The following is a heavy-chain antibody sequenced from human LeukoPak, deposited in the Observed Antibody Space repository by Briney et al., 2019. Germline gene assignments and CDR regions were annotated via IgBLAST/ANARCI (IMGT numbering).Heavy chain of an antibody. J-gene: IGHJ3*02. Sequence: GGSLRLSCAASGFTFSSYSMNWVRQAPGKGLEWVSSISSSSSYIYYADSVKGRFTISRDNAKNSLYLQMNSLRAEDTAVYYCARDRVAVEAFDIWGQGTMVTVSS. CDR2: ISSSSSYI. V-gene: IGHV3-21*01. D-gene: IGHD2-15*01. CDR1: GFTFSSYS. CDR3: ARDRVAVEAFDI.